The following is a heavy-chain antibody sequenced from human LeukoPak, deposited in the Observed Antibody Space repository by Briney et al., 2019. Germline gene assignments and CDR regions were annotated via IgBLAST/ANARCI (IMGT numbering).Heavy chain of an antibody. J-gene: IGHJ4*02. CDR3: ARDRGGSYYFDY. CDR2: IYSGGST. V-gene: IGHV3-66*01. CDR1: EFSVGSNY. Sequence: GGSLRLSCAASEFSVGSNYMTWVRQAPGKGLEWVSLIYSGGSTYYADSVKGRFTISRDNSKNTLYLQMNSLRAEDTAVYYCARDRGGSYYFDYWGQGTLVTVSS. D-gene: IGHD1-26*01.